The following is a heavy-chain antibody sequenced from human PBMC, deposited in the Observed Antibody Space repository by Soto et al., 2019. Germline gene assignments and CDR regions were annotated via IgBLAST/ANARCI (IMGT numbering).Heavy chain of an antibody. D-gene: IGHD2-15*01. Sequence: QVQLVESGGGVVQPGRSLRLSCAASGFTFSSYGMHWVRQAPGKGLEWVAVIWYDGSNKYYADSVKGRFTISRDNSKNTLYLQMNSLRAEDTAVYYCARDEEYCSGGSCYTQSSVPGDWGQGTLVTVSS. CDR3: ARDEEYCSGGSCYTQSSVPGD. CDR1: GFTFSSYG. CDR2: IWYDGSNK. V-gene: IGHV3-33*01. J-gene: IGHJ4*02.